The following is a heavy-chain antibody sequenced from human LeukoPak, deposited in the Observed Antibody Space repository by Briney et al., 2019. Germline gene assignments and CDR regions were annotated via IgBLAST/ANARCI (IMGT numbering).Heavy chain of an antibody. Sequence: PSETLSLTCTVSGGSISSYYWSWIRQPAGKGLEWIGRIYTSGSTNYNPPLKSRVTMSVDTSKNQFSLKLSSVTAADTAVYYCARDSGRITIFGLVTPSDAFDIWGQGTMVTVSS. CDR2: IYTSGST. CDR1: GGSISSYY. D-gene: IGHD3-3*01. CDR3: ARDSGRITIFGLVTPSDAFDI. V-gene: IGHV4-4*07. J-gene: IGHJ3*02.